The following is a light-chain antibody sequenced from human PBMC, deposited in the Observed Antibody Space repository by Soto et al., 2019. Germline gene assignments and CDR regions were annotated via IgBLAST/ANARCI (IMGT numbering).Light chain of an antibody. CDR3: QQRRNWPFT. J-gene: IGKJ5*01. CDR2: DAS. Sequence: EIVLTQSPATLSLSPGERATLSCRASQSVSSYLAWYQHKPGQAPRLLIYDASIKATDIPARFSGSGSGTDFTLTISSLEPEDFAVYYCQQRRNWPFTFGQGTRLEIK. V-gene: IGKV3-11*01. CDR1: QSVSSY.